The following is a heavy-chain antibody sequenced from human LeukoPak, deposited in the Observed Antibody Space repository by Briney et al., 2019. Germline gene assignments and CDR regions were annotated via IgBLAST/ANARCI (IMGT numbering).Heavy chain of an antibody. CDR2: IYYSGST. Sequence: SETLSLTCTVSGVSVSRGSYYWSWIRHPPGKGLAWIGYIYYSGSTNYNPSLKSRVTISVDTSKNQFSLKLSSVTAADTAVYYCARASPHWEFDYWGQGTLVTVSS. V-gene: IGHV4-61*01. CDR3: ARASPHWEFDY. J-gene: IGHJ4*02. CDR1: GVSVSRGSYY. D-gene: IGHD7-27*01.